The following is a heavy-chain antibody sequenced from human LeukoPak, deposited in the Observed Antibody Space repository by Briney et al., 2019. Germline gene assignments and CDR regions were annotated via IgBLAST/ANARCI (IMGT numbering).Heavy chain of an antibody. CDR1: GFTFSNYA. V-gene: IGHV3-23*01. Sequence: GASLRLSCAASGFTFSNYAMSWVRQAPGKGLEWVSAVSGRDTSTYYTDSVKGRCTISRDNSKNTLYLQMNSLSAEDTAIYYCAKWGDYDVLTGYYDSDYWGQGTLVTVSS. J-gene: IGHJ4*02. CDR2: VSGRDTST. D-gene: IGHD3-9*01. CDR3: AKWGDYDVLTGYYDSDY.